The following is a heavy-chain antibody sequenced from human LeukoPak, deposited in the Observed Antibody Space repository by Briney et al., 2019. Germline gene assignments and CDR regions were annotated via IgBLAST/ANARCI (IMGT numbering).Heavy chain of an antibody. Sequence: SETLSLTCAVYGGSFSGYYWSWIRQPPGKGLEWIGEINHSGSTNYNPSLKSRVTISVDKSKNQFSLKLSSVTAADTAVYYCARSPYDFWSGHREAFDIWGQGTMVTVSS. D-gene: IGHD3-3*01. CDR1: GGSFSGYY. CDR3: ARSPYDFWSGHREAFDI. J-gene: IGHJ3*02. CDR2: INHSGST. V-gene: IGHV4-34*01.